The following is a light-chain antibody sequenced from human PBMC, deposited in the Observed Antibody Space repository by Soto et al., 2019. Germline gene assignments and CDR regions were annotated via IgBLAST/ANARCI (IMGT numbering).Light chain of an antibody. V-gene: IGKV3D-11*02. CDR2: DAS. CDR3: QQRSSWQTT. CDR1: QSVSSR. J-gene: IGKJ5*01. Sequence: EIVLTQSPATLSLSPGERATLSCRASQSVSSRLAWYQQKPGQAPRLLIYDASERASGIPSRVSGGGSGTDFTLTISSLEPEDFAVYYCQQRSSWQTTFGQGTRLEIK.